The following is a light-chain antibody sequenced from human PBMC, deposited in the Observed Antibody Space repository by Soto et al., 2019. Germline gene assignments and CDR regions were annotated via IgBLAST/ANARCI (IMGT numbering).Light chain of an antibody. J-gene: IGKJ1*01. CDR2: GAS. CDR3: QQYGSSLTWT. V-gene: IGKV3-15*01. Sequence: ERMMAQSPATLSVSAGERATLSCGASQSVTSKLAWYQQRPGQAPRLLIYGASTRATGIPARFSGSGSGTDFTLTISRLEPEDFAVYYCQQYGSSLTWTFGQGTKVDIK. CDR1: QSVTSK.